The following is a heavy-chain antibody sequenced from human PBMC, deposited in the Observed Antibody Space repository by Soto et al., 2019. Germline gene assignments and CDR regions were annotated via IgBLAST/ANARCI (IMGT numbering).Heavy chain of an antibody. J-gene: IGHJ3*02. CDR1: GYTFTSYG. CDR2: ISAYNGNT. V-gene: IGHV1-18*01. Sequence: GASVKVSCKASGYTFTSYGISWVRQAPGQGLEWMGWISAYNGNTNYAQKLQGRVTMTTDTSTSTAYMELRSLRSDDTAVYYWARAQVMWWLGELESNAVFDIWGKGKMATVSS. D-gene: IGHD3-10*01. CDR3: ARAQVMWWLGELESNAVFDI.